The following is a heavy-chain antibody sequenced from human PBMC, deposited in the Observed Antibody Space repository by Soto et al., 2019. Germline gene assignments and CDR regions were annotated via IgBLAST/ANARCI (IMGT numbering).Heavy chain of an antibody. Sequence: EVQLLESGGGLVQPGGSLRLSCVASGFTLSTYAMSWVRQAPGKGLEWVSGITGSGGSTYYADSVKGRFTISRDNSKSTVSLHMNSLRAEDTAVYYCVKHRGSPSGAFDLWGQGTMVTVSS. V-gene: IGHV3-23*01. CDR3: VKHRGSPSGAFDL. CDR2: ITGSGGST. CDR1: GFTLSTYA. J-gene: IGHJ3*01. D-gene: IGHD2-15*01.